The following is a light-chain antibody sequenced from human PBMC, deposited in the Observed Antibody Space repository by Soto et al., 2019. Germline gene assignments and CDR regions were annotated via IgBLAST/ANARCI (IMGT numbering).Light chain of an antibody. V-gene: IGKV3-11*01. CDR3: QQRSNWPR. J-gene: IGKJ5*01. CDR2: DAS. Sequence: EIVLTQSPATLSLSPGERATLSCRASQSFSSYLAWYQQKPGQAPRLLIYDASNRATGIPARFSGSGSGTDFTLTISSLEPEDFAVYYCQQRSNWPRFGQGTRLEIK. CDR1: QSFSSY.